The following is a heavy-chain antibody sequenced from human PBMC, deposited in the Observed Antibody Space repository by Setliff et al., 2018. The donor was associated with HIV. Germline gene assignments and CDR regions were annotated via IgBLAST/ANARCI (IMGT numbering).Heavy chain of an antibody. CDR3: ARVATVSHPGDYFGY. J-gene: IGHJ4*02. D-gene: IGHD4-4*01. CDR1: GYTFSNYD. Sequence: ASVKVSCKASGYTFSNYDINWVRQATGQGLEWVGWMNPNSGNTGYAQKFQGRVTLTRNTSISTAYMELSSLRSEDTAVYSCARVATVSHPGDYFGYWGQGTLVTVSS. V-gene: IGHV1-8*01. CDR2: MNPNSGNT.